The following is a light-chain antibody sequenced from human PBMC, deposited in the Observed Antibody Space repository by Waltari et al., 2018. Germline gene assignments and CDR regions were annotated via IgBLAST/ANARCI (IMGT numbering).Light chain of an antibody. V-gene: IGLV2-23*01. Sequence: QSALTQPASVSGSPGPSITISCSGTSSDVGSHKFVSWFQQHPGKVPKLMIYESSKRPSGVSNRFSGSKSDNTASLTITGLQTEDEADYYCCSYVGGITPFLVFGGGTKVTVL. J-gene: IGLJ2*01. CDR3: CSYVGGITPFLV. CDR2: ESS. CDR1: SSDVGSHKF.